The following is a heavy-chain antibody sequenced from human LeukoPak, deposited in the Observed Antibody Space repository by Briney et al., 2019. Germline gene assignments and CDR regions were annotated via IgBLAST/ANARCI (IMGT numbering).Heavy chain of an antibody. D-gene: IGHD6-13*01. CDR3: ARGGGMRSWYDFDY. Sequence: GGSLRLSCAASGFTFSNYWMSWVRQAPGKGLEFMANIKEAGSEKYYVDSVKGRFTISRDNDKNSVHLQMNNLRAEDTAVYYCARGGGMRSWYDFDYWGQGTLVTVSS. J-gene: IGHJ4*02. CDR1: GFTFSNYW. V-gene: IGHV3-7*04. CDR2: IKEAGSEK.